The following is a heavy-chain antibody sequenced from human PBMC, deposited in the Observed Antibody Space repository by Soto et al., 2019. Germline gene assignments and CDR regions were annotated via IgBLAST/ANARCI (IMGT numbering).Heavy chain of an antibody. CDR1: GFTFSSYA. V-gene: IGHV3-30-3*01. J-gene: IGHJ4*02. CDR2: ISYDGSNK. CDR3: ARDSYYDSSGYYYPGEILY. Sequence: GGSLRVSCSASGFTFSSYAMHWVRQAPGKGLEWVAVISYDGSNKYYADSVKGRFTISRDNSKNTLYLQMNSLRAEDTAVYYCARDSYYDSSGYYYPGEILYWGQGTLVTVSS. D-gene: IGHD3-22*01.